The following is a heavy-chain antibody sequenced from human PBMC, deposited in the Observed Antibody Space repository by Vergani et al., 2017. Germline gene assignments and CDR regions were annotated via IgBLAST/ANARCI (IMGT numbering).Heavy chain of an antibody. CDR2: ISWNSNSI. J-gene: IGHJ5*02. CDR1: GFTSAGYA. V-gene: IGHV3-9*02. CDR3: AKDLGTSSGGGWFDP. D-gene: IGHD6-6*01. Sequence: EVQLEESGGGLVLPGRSLRLSCVASGFTSAGYAMHWVRQAPGKGLEWVSGISWNSNSIGYADSVKGRFTISRDNAKNSLYLQMNSLRAEDTALYYCAKDLGTSSGGGWFDPWGQGTLVIVSS.